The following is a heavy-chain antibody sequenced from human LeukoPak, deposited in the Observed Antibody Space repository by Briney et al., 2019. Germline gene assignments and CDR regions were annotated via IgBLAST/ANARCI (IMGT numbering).Heavy chain of an antibody. CDR1: GFTFSSYA. CDR2: ISGSGGST. V-gene: IGHV3-23*01. CDR3: AKDPQRYYYDSSGYYY. D-gene: IGHD3-22*01. Sequence: PGGSLRLSCAASGFTFSSYAMSWVRQAPGKGLEWISAISGSGGSTYYADSVKGRFTISRDNSKNTLYLQMNSLRAEDTAVYYCAKDPQRYYYDSSGYYYWGQGTLVTVSS. J-gene: IGHJ4*02.